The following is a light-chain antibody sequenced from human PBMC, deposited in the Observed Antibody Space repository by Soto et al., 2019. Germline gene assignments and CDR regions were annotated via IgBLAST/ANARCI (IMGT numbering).Light chain of an antibody. J-gene: IGKJ1*01. V-gene: IGKV1-5*03. CDR1: QSVSRW. Sequence: DIQMTQSPSTLSASVGDRVTITCRASQSVSRWLAWYQQKPGKAPKLLIYKASTLESGVPSRFSGSGSGTEFTLVISSLQPDDSATYYCNKYYDNWTFGQGPKLE. CDR2: KAS. CDR3: NKYYDNWT.